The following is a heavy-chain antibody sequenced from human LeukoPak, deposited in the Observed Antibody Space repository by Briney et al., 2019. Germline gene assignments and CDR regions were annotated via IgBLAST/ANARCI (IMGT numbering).Heavy chain of an antibody. V-gene: IGHV4-59*01. D-gene: IGHD6-19*01. CDR3: ARLPDVSGWPFDY. CDR1: DDSISRDF. CDR2: IRYSGRT. J-gene: IGHJ4*02. Sequence: SETLSLTCTASDDSISRDFRTWIRQPPGKGLEWIGYIRYSGRTEYNPSLKSRVTISIQTSKNRFSLKLTSVTAADTAIYYCARLPDVSGWPFDYWGQGTLVTVSS.